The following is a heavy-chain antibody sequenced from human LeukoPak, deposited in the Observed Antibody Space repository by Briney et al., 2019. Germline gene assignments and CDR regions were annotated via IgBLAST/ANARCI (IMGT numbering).Heavy chain of an antibody. Sequence: SETLSLTCTVSGGSISSSSYYWGWIRQPPGKGLEWIGSIYYSGSTYSNPSLKSRVTISVDTSKNQFSLKLSSVTAADTAVYYCARPLVWSGSWFDPWGQGTLVTVSS. J-gene: IGHJ5*02. CDR2: IYYSGST. D-gene: IGHD3-10*02. CDR1: GGSISSSSYY. CDR3: ARPLVWSGSWFDP. V-gene: IGHV4-39*01.